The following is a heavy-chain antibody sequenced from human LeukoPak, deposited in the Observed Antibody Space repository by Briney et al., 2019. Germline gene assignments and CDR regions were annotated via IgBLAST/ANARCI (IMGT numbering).Heavy chain of an antibody. CDR2: ISSSSSYI. Sequence: GGPLRLSCAASGFTFSSYSMNWVRQAPGKGLEGVSSISSSSSYIYYADSVKGRFTISRDNAKNSLYLQMNSLRAEDTAVYYCAREFGYYDSSGPFDYWGQGTLVTVSS. CDR1: GFTFSSYS. CDR3: AREFGYYDSSGPFDY. D-gene: IGHD3-22*01. J-gene: IGHJ4*02. V-gene: IGHV3-21*01.